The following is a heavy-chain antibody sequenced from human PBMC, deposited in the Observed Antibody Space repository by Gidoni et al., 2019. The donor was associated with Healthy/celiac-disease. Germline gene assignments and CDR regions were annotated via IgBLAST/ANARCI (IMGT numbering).Heavy chain of an antibody. D-gene: IGHD3-10*01. J-gene: IGHJ4*02. CDR2: IKQDGSEK. CDR1: GFPFSSYW. V-gene: IGHV3-7*01. Sequence: EVQLVESGGGLVQPVGSLRLSCAASGFPFSSYWMSWVRQAPGKGLEWVANIKQDGSEKYYVDSVKGRFTISRDNAKNSLYLQMNSLRAEDTAVYYCARGTPSITMVRGVMHDYWGQGTLVTVSS. CDR3: ARGTPSITMVRGVMHDY.